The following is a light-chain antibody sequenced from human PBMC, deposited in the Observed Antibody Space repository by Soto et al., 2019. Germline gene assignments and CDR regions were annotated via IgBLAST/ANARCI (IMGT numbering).Light chain of an antibody. V-gene: IGKV3-20*01. J-gene: IGKJ1*01. CDR1: QSVSNDF. CDR2: GAS. Sequence: EIFLTQSLVILSLSPGDRATLSCRASQSVSNDFLAWYQQKPGQAPRLLIYGASTRATDVPDRFSGSGSGADFTLTISRLEPEDFAVYYCQQYGSSPPRTFGQGTKVDIK. CDR3: QQYGSSPPRT.